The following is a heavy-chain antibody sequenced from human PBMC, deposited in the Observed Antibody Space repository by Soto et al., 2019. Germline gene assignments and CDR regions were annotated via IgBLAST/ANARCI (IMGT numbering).Heavy chain of an antibody. CDR3: ARLLLVSYDDYYSMDV. CDR2: ISGSSLST. D-gene: IGHD3-16*01. Sequence: QVQLVESGGDLVRPGGSLRLSCAASGFTFSDHSMGWIRQSPGKGLEFMSSISGSSLSTFYGDSVKGRFTISRDNAKNSLHLQMNSRRAEDTAVYYFARLLLVSYDDYYSMDVWGKGTTVAVSS. CDR1: GFTFSDHS. J-gene: IGHJ6*03. V-gene: IGHV3-11*01.